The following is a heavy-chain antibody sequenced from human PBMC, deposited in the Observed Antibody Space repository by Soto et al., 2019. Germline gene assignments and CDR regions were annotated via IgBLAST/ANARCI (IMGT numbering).Heavy chain of an antibody. J-gene: IGHJ4*02. CDR3: ARIVLMVYATDY. CDR2: ISAYNGNT. D-gene: IGHD2-8*01. V-gene: IGHV1-18*01. Sequence: APVKPSCKASGYTNTSKSLSSLRQAPGQGLEWMGWISAYNGNTNYAQKLQGRVTMTTDTSTSTAYMELRSLGSDDTAVYYCARIVLMVYATDYWGQGTLVTVSS. CDR1: GYTNTSKS.